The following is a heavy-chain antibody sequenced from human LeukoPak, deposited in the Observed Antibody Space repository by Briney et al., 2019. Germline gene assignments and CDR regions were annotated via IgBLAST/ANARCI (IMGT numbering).Heavy chain of an antibody. CDR1: GGSISSGDYY. V-gene: IGHV4-30-4*01. J-gene: IGHJ6*02. D-gene: IGHD6-19*01. Sequence: SQTLSLTCTVSGGSISSGDYYWSWIRQPPGKGLEWIGYIYYSGSTYYNPSLKSRVTISVDTSKNQFSLKLSSVTAADTAVYYCARDKEGYSSNYYYYGMDVWGQGTTVTVSS. CDR3: ARDKEGYSSNYYYYGMDV. CDR2: IYYSGST.